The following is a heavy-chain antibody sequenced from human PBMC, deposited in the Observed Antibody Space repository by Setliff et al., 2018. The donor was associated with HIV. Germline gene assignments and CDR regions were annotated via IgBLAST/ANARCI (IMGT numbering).Heavy chain of an antibody. CDR2: IIPIFGTT. CDR1: GVTFSTYA. Sequence: SVKVSCKASGVTFSTYAISWVRQAPGQGLEWLGGIIPIFGTTIYAQKLQGRVTMTTDTSTSTAYMELRNLRSDDTAVYYCARVEGSLRGYFDWTYYFDYWGQGTLVTVSS. V-gene: IGHV1-69*05. D-gene: IGHD3-9*01. CDR3: ARVEGSLRGYFDWTYYFDY. J-gene: IGHJ4*02.